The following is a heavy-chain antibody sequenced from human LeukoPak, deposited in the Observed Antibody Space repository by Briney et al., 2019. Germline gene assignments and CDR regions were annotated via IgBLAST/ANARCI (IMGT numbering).Heavy chain of an antibody. J-gene: IGHJ4*02. D-gene: IGHD3-3*02. CDR3: ARAFLGGDY. V-gene: IGHV3-48*02. CDR1: GFTFSTYS. Sequence: GGSLRLSCVASGFTFSTYSMNWVRQAPGKGLEWVSYISDTSYTIYYADSVKGRFTISRDNAKNSLYLQMSRLGDEDTAVYYCARAFLGGDYWGQGTLVTVSS. CDR2: ISDTSYTI.